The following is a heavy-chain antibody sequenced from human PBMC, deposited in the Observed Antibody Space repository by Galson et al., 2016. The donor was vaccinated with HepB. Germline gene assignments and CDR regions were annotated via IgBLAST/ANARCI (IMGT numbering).Heavy chain of an antibody. J-gene: IGHJ6*02. CDR3: ARGYCSDFSCYLNGMDV. CDR2: IYYSGST. V-gene: IGHV4-59*01. CDR1: GGSISSYY. Sequence: SETLSLTCTVSGGSISSYYWSWIRQPPGKGLEWIGYIYYSGSTNYNPSLKSRVTISVDRSKTQLSLKLNAVTAADTAVYYCARGYCSDFSCYLNGMDVWGQGTTVTVSS. D-gene: IGHD2-15*01.